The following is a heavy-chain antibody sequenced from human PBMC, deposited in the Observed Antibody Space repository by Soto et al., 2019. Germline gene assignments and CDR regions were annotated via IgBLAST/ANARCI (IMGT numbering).Heavy chain of an antibody. CDR1: GDSVSSNSGA. CDR2: TYYRSKWYN. V-gene: IGHV6-1*01. D-gene: IGHD6-6*01. J-gene: IGHJ6*02. Sequence: SQTLSLTCAISGDSVSSNSGAWNWIRQSPSRGLEWLGRTYYRSKWYNDFAVSVKSRITINPDTSKNQFSLQLNSVTPEDTAVYYCVRQYRESQYYSGLDVWAQRTTVTVSS. CDR3: VRQYRESQYYSGLDV.